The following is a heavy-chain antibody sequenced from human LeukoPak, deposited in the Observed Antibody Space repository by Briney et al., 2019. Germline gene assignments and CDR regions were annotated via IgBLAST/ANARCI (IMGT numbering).Heavy chain of an antibody. CDR3: ARIVSGYSDY. Sequence: ASVKVSCKASGYTFTSYGISWVRQAPGQGLEWIGWISAYNGNTNYAQKLQGRVTLTTDTSTSTAYMELRSPRSDDTAVYYGARIVSGYSDYWGQGTLVTVSS. J-gene: IGHJ4*02. CDR2: ISAYNGNT. D-gene: IGHD3-3*01. CDR1: GYTFTSYG. V-gene: IGHV1-18*01.